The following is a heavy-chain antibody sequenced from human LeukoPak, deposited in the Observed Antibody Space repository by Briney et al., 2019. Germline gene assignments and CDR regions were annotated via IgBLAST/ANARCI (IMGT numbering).Heavy chain of an antibody. CDR2: IKGDGSQV. V-gene: IGHV3-74*01. J-gene: IGHJ6*02. CDR3: ARGDYDKYGMDV. Sequence: GGPLRLSCAASGLTFSGNWMHWVRQTPGKGLVWVSRIKGDGSQVSYADFVKGRFTISRDNAKNSLFLQMNSLRAEDTAVYYCARGDYDKYGMDVWGQGTTVTVSS. CDR1: GLTFSGNW.